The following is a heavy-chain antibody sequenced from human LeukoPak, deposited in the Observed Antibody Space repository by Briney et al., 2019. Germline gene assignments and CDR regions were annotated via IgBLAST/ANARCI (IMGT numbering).Heavy chain of an antibody. CDR3: ARVEAYSGSHRPYDY. D-gene: IGHD1-26*01. J-gene: IGHJ4*02. CDR1: GYTFTGYY. CDR2: INPNSGGT. V-gene: IGHV1-2*02. Sequence: ASVKVSCKASGYTFTGYYMHWVRQAPGQGLEWMGWINPNSGGTNYAQKFQGRVTMTRDTSISTAYMELSRLRSDDTAVYYCARVEAYSGSHRPYDYWGQGTLVTVSP.